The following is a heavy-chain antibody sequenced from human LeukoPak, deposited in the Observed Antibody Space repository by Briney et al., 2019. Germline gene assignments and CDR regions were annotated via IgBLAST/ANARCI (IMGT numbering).Heavy chain of an antibody. CDR1: GGSISNYY. CDR2: IYYSGTN. CDR3: ARHGGYSSPYLH. D-gene: IGHD6-13*01. J-gene: IGHJ1*01. V-gene: IGHV4-59*08. Sequence: PSETLSLTCTVSGGSISNYYWSWIRQPPGKGLECMGYIYYSGTNNYNPSLKSRVTISVDTSKNQFSLKLSSVTAADTALYYCARHGGYSSPYLHWGQGTLVTVSS.